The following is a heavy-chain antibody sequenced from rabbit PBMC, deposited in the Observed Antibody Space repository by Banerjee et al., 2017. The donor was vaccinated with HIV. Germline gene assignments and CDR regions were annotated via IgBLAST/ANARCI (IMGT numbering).Heavy chain of an antibody. CDR2: IATGSGST. J-gene: IGHJ4*01. D-gene: IGHD1-1*01. Sequence: VACGGGLVKPGASLTLTCKASGFSFSSGSYMSWVRQAPGKGLEWIGCIATGSGSTYYASWAKGRFTISKTSSTTVTLQMTSLTAADTATYFCASGYSDVYFNLWGPGTLFTVS. V-gene: IGHV1S40*01. CDR1: GFSFSSGSY. CDR3: ASGYSDVYFNL.